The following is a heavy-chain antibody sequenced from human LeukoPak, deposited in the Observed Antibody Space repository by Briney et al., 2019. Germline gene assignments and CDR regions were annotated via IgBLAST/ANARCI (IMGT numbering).Heavy chain of an antibody. Sequence: ASETLSLTCTVSGYSISSGYYWGWIRQPPGKGLEWIGSIYHSGTTYCDPSLKSRVTISVDTSKNQFSLKLSSVTAADTAVYYCASLVVYYWGQGTLVTVSS. CDR2: IYHSGTT. V-gene: IGHV4-38-2*02. J-gene: IGHJ4*02. CDR1: GYSISSGYY. CDR3: ASLVVYY. D-gene: IGHD2-15*01.